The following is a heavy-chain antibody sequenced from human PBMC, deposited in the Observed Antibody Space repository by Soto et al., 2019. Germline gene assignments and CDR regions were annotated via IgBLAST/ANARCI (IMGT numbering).Heavy chain of an antibody. D-gene: IGHD4-17*01. Sequence: PSETLSLTCTVSGGSISSYYWSWIRQPPGKGLEWIGYIYYSGSTNYNPSLKSRVTISVDTSKNQFSLKLSSVTAADTAVYYCARDDDYGDLDAFDIWGQGTIVTVS. J-gene: IGHJ3*02. CDR1: GGSISSYY. V-gene: IGHV4-59*01. CDR3: ARDDDYGDLDAFDI. CDR2: IYYSGST.